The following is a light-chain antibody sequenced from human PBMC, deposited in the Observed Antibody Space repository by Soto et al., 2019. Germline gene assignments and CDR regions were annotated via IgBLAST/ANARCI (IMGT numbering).Light chain of an antibody. CDR2: KVS. CDR1: QSLVYSDGNTY. J-gene: IGKJ1*01. V-gene: IGKV2-30*01. CDR3: MQGTHWPPVT. Sequence: DVVITQSPLSLPVTLGQPASISCRSSQSLVYSDGNTYLSWFQLRPGQSPRRLIYKVSNRDSGDTDRFSGSGSATDFTLKISRVEADDVGVYYCMQGTHWPPVTFGQGTKVEIK.